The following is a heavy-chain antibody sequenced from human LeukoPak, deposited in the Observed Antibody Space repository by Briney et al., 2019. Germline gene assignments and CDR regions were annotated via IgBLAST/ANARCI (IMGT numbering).Heavy chain of an antibody. CDR1: GFTFSSYA. D-gene: IGHD3-10*01. CDR2: ISYDGSNK. J-gene: IGHJ4*02. Sequence: GGSLTLSCAASGFTFSSYAMHWVRQAPGKGLEWVAVISYDGSNKYYADSVKGRFTISRDNSKNTLYLQINSLRAEDTAVYYCARERNSGMAFEYWGQGTLVTVSS. V-gene: IGHV3-30-3*01. CDR3: ARERNSGMAFEY.